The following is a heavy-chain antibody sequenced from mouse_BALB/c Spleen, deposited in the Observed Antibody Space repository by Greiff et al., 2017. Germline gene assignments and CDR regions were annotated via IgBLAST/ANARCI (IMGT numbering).Heavy chain of an antibody. D-gene: IGHD2-14*01. Sequence: EVQLVESGGGLVKPGGSLKLSCAASGFTFSSYAMSWVRQSPEKRLEWVAEISSGGSYTYYPDTVTGRFTISRDNAKNTLYLEMSSLRSEDTAMYYCARDYRYDGPYYFDYWGQGTTRTVSS. CDR1: GFTFSSYA. CDR3: ARDYRYDGPYYFDY. CDR2: ISSGGSYT. V-gene: IGHV5-9-4*01. J-gene: IGHJ2*01.